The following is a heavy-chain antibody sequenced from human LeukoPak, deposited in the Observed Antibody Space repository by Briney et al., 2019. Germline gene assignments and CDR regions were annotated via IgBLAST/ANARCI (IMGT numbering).Heavy chain of an antibody. J-gene: IGHJ4*02. CDR2: IKDDGRQK. V-gene: IGHV3-7*01. D-gene: IGHD2-2*01. Sequence: GGSLRLSCAPSGFTFSRYWMTWVRQPPGKGLEWVASIKDDGRQKYYLDSVKGRFTVSRDNAKNSVYLQMDSLRAEDTALYYCARDASRGFDSWDQGTLVTVSS. CDR1: GFTFSRYW. CDR3: ARDASRGFDS.